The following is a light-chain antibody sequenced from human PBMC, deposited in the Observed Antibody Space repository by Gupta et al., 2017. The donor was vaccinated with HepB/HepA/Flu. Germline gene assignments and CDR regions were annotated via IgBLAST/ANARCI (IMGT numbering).Light chain of an antibody. V-gene: IGLV2-14*01. Sequence: QSALTQPASVSGSPGQSITISSTGTSSDVGGYNFVSWYQQHPGKAPKLMIYDVSNRPSGVSNRFSGSKSGNTASLTISGLQAEDEADYYCSSYTSSSTPLFGGGTKLTVL. CDR2: DVS. CDR3: SSYTSSSTPL. CDR1: SSDVGGYNF. J-gene: IGLJ2*01.